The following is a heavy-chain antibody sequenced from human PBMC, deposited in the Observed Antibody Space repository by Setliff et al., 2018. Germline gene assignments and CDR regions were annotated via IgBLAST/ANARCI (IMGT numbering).Heavy chain of an antibody. J-gene: IGHJ4*02. CDR1: GGSISMGGYY. CDR3: ARHDSRGGIGFPVFDC. D-gene: IGHD3-16*01. V-gene: IGHV4-39*07. CDR2: ISHNGRV. Sequence: SETLSLTCTVSGGSISMGGYYWSWIRQTPGKDLECIGEISHNGRVSSSPSLKSRVTISVDRAKNQFSLKLSSVTAADTAVYYCARHDSRGGIGFPVFDCWGQGTLVTVS.